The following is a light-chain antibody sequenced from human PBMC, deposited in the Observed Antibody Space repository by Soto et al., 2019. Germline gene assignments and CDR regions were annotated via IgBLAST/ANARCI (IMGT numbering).Light chain of an antibody. Sequence: QSVLTQPASVSGSPGQSITISCTGTSSDVGSYNLVSWYQQHPGKAPKLMIFEGSKRPSGLSNRFSGSKSGNTASLTISGLQAGDEADYYCCSYASSSTPFVFGTGTKVTVL. CDR2: EGS. V-gene: IGLV2-23*01. CDR3: CSYASSSTPFV. CDR1: SSDVGSYNL. J-gene: IGLJ1*01.